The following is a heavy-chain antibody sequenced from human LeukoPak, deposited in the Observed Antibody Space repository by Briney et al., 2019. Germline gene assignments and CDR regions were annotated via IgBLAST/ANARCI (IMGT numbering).Heavy chain of an antibody. CDR3: AKVSGSYYNALVFDY. D-gene: IGHD3-10*01. CDR1: GFTFSDYY. Sequence: GGSLRLSCAASGFTFSDYYMSWIRQAPGKGLEWVSAISGSGGSTYYADSVKGRFTISRDNSKNTLYLQMNSLRAEDTAVYYCAKVSGSYYNALVFDYWGQGTLVTVSS. J-gene: IGHJ4*02. V-gene: IGHV3-23*01. CDR2: ISGSGGST.